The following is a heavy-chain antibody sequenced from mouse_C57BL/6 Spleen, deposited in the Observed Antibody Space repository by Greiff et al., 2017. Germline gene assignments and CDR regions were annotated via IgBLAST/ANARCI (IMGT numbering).Heavy chain of an antibody. V-gene: IGHV5-4*01. CDR3: ARDKEDWAY. CDR1: GFTFSSYA. J-gene: IGHJ3*01. Sequence: EVQLQQSGGGLVKPGGSLKLSCAASGFTFSSYAMSWVRQTPEKRLEWVATISDGGSYTYYPDNVKGRFTISRDNAKNNLYLQMSHLKSEDTAMYYCARDKEDWAYWGQGALVTVSA. CDR2: ISDGGSYT.